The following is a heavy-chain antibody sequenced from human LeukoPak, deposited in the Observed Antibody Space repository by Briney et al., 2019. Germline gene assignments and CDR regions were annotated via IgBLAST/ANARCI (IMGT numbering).Heavy chain of an antibody. CDR2: ISSSSSYI. CDR3: AVALLTTPFDY. CDR1: GFTFSSYA. D-gene: IGHD1-14*01. V-gene: IGHV3-21*03. Sequence: GGSLRLSCAASGFTFSSYAMSWVRQAPGKGLEWVSSISSSSSYIYYADSVKGRFTISRDNAKNSLYLQMNGLRAEDTAVYYCAVALLTTPFDYWGQGTLVTVSS. J-gene: IGHJ4*02.